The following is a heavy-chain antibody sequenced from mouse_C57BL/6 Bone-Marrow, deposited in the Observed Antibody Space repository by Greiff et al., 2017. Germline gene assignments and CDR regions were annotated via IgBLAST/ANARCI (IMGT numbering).Heavy chain of an antibody. CDR1: GYTFTSYW. J-gene: IGHJ3*01. CDR2: IDPSDSYT. Sequence: QVQLQQPGAELVMPGASVKLSCKASGYTFTSYWMHWVKQRPGQGLEWIGEIDPSDSYTNYNQKFKGKSTLTVDKSSSTAYMQLSSLTSEDSAVXYCSRSVGRQLRLAWFAYWGQGTLVTVSA. CDR3: SRSVGRQLRLAWFAY. V-gene: IGHV1-69*01. D-gene: IGHD3-2*02.